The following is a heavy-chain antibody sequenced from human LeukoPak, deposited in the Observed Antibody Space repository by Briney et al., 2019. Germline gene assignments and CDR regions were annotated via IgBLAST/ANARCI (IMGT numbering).Heavy chain of an antibody. CDR3: TRAYEYGWFDP. Sequence: GGSLRLSCAASGFTFSDYFMHWVRQAPGQGLEWMGWINPKTGGTTYAQKFQGRVTMTRDMSITTAYMDLSRLRSDDTAVYYCTRAYEYGWFDPWGQGSLVIVSS. CDR2: INPKTGGT. CDR1: GFTFSDYF. V-gene: IGHV1-2*02. D-gene: IGHD3-16*01. J-gene: IGHJ5*02.